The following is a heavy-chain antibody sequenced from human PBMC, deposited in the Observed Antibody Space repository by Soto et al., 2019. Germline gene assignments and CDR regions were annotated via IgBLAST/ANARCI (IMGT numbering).Heavy chain of an antibody. V-gene: IGHV1-18*04. CDR3: ARGNNFDSSGPFDY. D-gene: IGHD3-22*01. J-gene: IGHJ4*02. Sequence: QVQLVQSGAEVKKSGASVKVSCTASGYTFTSYGITWVRQAPGQGLEWMGWISGYNGNTNYAQMLQGRITMTIDTSTSTAYMDLRSLKSDDSAVYFCARGNNFDSSGPFDYWGQGTLVTVSS. CDR2: ISGYNGNT. CDR1: GYTFTSYG.